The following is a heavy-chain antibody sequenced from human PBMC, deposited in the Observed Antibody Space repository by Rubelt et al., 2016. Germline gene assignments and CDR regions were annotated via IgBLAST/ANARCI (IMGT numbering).Heavy chain of an antibody. Sequence: FSRYSMNWVRQAPGKGLEWVAYIGTGSSIYYADSVQGRFIISRDNVENSLYLQMNSLRAEDTAVYYCTRGLDYSSGNRDSFCIWGQGTMVTVSS. J-gene: IGHJ3*02. D-gene: IGHD1-14*01. V-gene: IGHV3-48*01. CDR2: IGTGSSI. CDR3: TRGLDYSSGNRDSFCI. CDR1: FSRYS.